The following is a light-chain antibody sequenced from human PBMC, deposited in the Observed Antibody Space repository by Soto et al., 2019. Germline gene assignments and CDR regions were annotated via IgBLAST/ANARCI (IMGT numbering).Light chain of an antibody. CDR2: EVS. Sequence: QSALTQPAAVSGSPGQSITISCTGTSSDVGSYNLVSWYQQHPGKAPNLMIYEVSKRPSGVSNLFSGSKSGNAASLTISGLQAEDEADYYCCSYAGSSTLVFGGGTKLTVL. CDR1: SSDVGSYNL. V-gene: IGLV2-23*02. J-gene: IGLJ2*01. CDR3: CSYAGSSTLV.